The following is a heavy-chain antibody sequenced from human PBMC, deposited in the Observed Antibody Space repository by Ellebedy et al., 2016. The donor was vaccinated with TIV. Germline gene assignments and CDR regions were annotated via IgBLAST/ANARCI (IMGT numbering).Heavy chain of an antibody. D-gene: IGHD6-19*01. J-gene: IGHJ4*02. CDR2: INHSGGT. CDR3: ARSSGWDRFDY. Sequence: MPSETLSLTCAVYAWSFSAFYCSWTPQPPGKGLEWIAEINHSGGTTSNPSLKSRVTIAVATSKKQISLKLSSVTAAATAVYHCARSSGWDRFDYWGQGTLVTVSS. V-gene: IGHV4-34*01. CDR1: AWSFSAFY.